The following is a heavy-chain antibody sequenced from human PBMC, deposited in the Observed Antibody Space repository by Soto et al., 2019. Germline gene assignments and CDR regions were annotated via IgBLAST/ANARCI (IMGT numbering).Heavy chain of an antibody. V-gene: IGHV4-39*01. D-gene: IGHD6-19*01. CDR2: IDYSGST. Sequence: QLQLQESGPGLVKPSETLSLTCTVSGGSISSSSYYWGWIRQPPGKGREWIGSIDYSGSTYYNPSLERPLTISVDTSKNQFSLKLRSVTAADTAVYYCASPLPTWYSSGWPWDYWGQGTLLTVSS. CDR3: ASPLPTWYSSGWPWDY. CDR1: GGSISSSSYY. J-gene: IGHJ4*02.